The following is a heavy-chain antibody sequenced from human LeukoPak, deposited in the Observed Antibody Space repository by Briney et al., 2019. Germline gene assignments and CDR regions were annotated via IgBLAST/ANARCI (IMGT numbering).Heavy chain of an antibody. CDR2: ISPSGGST. CDR3: AGGYSDYDFFDS. D-gene: IGHD5-12*01. V-gene: IGHV3-23*01. J-gene: IGHJ4*02. Sequence: GGSLRLSCTTCGLTFSNCVMTWVRQSPGKGLEWVSSISPSGGSTFYADSVKGRFTISRDNSKNTLYLQMSSLGAEDTAAYYCAGGYSDYDFFDSWGQGTLVTVSS. CDR1: GLTFSNCV.